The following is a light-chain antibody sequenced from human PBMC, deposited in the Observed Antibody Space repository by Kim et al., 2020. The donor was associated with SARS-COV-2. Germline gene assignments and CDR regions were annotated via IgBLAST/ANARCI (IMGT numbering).Light chain of an antibody. J-gene: IGLJ3*02. V-gene: IGLV3-1*01. CDR3: QAWDSSTEV. Sequence: SVSPGQTASITCSGDKLGDKYACWYQQKPGQSPVLVIYQDSKRPSGIPERFSGSNSGNTATLTISGTQAMDEADYYCQAWDSSTEVFGGGTQLT. CDR2: QDS. CDR1: KLGDKY.